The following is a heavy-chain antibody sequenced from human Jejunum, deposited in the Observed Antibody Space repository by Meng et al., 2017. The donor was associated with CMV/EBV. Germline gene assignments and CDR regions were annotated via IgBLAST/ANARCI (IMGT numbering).Heavy chain of an antibody. CDR3: ARVLWNGYCSSLDY. Sequence: QGQLVQAGAEVKKPGASVKVSCKTAGYTFSNHYIHWVRQAPGQGLEWMGWIGPTSGGTKYAQRFQDRVTMIRDTSISTFYMELSSLTFDDTAIYYCARVLWNGYCSSLDYWGQGTLVTVSS. V-gene: IGHV1-2*02. CDR2: IGPTSGGT. J-gene: IGHJ4*02. CDR1: GYTFSNHY. D-gene: IGHD2-2*03.